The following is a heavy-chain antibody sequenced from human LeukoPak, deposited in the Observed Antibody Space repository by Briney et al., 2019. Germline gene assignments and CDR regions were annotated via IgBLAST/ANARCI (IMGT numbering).Heavy chain of an antibody. CDR3: ARGRSSKLRDYYYGMDV. CDR1: GGSFSGYY. Sequence: PSETLSLTCAVYGGSFSGYYWSWIRQPPGKGLEWIGEISHTGITNYNPSLKSRVTISIDTSKKQFSLNLSSVTAADTAVYYFARGRSSKLRDYYYGMDVWGQGTTVTVSS. CDR2: ISHTGIT. J-gene: IGHJ6*02. V-gene: IGHV4-34*01. D-gene: IGHD4-23*01.